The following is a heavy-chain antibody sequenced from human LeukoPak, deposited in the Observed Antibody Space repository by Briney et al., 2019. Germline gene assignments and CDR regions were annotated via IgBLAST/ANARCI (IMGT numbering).Heavy chain of an antibody. J-gene: IGHJ4*02. D-gene: IGHD3-10*01. CDR1: GFTFSSYA. CDR3: ASNGELSTVRGYFDY. CDR2: ISGSGGST. Sequence: PGGSLRLSCAASGFTFSSYAMSWVRQAPGKGLEWVSAISGSGGSTYYADSVKGRFTISRDNSKNTLYLQMNSLRAEDTAVYYCASNGELSTVRGYFDYWGQGTLVTVSS. V-gene: IGHV3-23*01.